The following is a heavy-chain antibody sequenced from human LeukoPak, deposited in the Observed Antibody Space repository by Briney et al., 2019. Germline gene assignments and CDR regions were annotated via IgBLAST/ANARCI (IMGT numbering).Heavy chain of an antibody. CDR1: GFTFSSYG. V-gene: IGHV3-23*01. J-gene: IGHJ4*02. Sequence: GGTLRLSCAASGFTFSSYGMSWVRQAPGKGLEWVSTISISGGSTYYADTVKGRFTISRDNSKNSLYLQMNSLRADDTALYYCAKDRGHGYNLIDYWGQGTLVTVSS. CDR3: AKDRGHGYNLIDY. D-gene: IGHD5-24*01. CDR2: ISISGGST.